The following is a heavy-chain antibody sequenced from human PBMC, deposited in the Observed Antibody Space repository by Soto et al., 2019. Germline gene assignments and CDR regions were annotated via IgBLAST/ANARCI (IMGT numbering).Heavy chain of an antibody. J-gene: IGHJ4*02. V-gene: IGHV3-23*01. CDR3: AKFSGMYYYDSSGYYHY. Sequence: EVQLLESGGGLVQPGGSLRLSCAVSGFTFSRYAMSWVRQAPGKGLEWVSAIRVSGGSTDYADSVKGRFTISRDNSKNTLYLQMNSLRAEDTGAYYCAKFSGMYYYDSSGYYHYWGQGPLVTVSS. D-gene: IGHD3-22*01. CDR1: GFTFSRYA. CDR2: IRVSGGST.